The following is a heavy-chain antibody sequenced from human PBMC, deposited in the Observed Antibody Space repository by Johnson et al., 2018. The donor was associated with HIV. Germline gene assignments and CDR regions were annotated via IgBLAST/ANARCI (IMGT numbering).Heavy chain of an antibody. Sequence: QVQLVESGGGVVQPGRSLRLSCAASGFSLSSYAMHWVRQAPGKGLEWVAVISYDGSNKYYADSVKGRFTISRDNSKNTLFLQMNSLRVEDTALYYCVRVGGNGNYFFDPFDMWGQGTMVTVSS. CDR3: VRVGGNGNYFFDPFDM. CDR1: GFSLSSYA. D-gene: IGHD1-26*01. J-gene: IGHJ3*02. CDR2: ISYDGSNK. V-gene: IGHV3-30*04.